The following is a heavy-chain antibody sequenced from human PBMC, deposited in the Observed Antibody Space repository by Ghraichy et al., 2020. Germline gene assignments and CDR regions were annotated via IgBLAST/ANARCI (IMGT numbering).Heavy chain of an antibody. CDR2: IKSKTDAGTT. CDR1: GFTFSYAW. J-gene: IGHJ4*02. V-gene: IGHV3-15*01. CDR3: TTVNWARRGYSALDY. D-gene: IGHD2-15*01. Sequence: GESLNISCAASGFTFSYAWMSWVRQTPGKGLEWVGRIKSKTDAGTTDYAAPMKGRFTISRDDSRDTLYLQIYSLNTEDTGVYYCTTVNWARRGYSALDYWGQGILVTFSS.